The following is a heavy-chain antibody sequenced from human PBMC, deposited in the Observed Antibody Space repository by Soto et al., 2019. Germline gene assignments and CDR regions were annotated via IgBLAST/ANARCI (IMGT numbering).Heavy chain of an antibody. CDR3: ARDRPTSSYGSGASHNWFDP. CDR1: GVTFSSYA. Sequence: QVQLVQSGAEVKKPGSSVKVSCKASGVTFSSYAISWVRQAPGQGLEWMGGIIPIFGTANYAQKFQGRVTITADESTSTSYMELSSLRSEDTAVYYCARDRPTSSYGSGASHNWFDPWCQGTLVTVSS. CDR2: IIPIFGTA. D-gene: IGHD3-10*01. V-gene: IGHV1-69*01. J-gene: IGHJ5*02.